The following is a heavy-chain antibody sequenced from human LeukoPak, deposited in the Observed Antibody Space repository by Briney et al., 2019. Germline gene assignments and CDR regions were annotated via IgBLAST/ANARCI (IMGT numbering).Heavy chain of an antibody. V-gene: IGHV6-1*01. CDR1: GDSVSSNSAA. J-gene: IGHJ4*02. CDR3: ARDRQRILDS. D-gene: IGHD2/OR15-2a*01. CDR2: TYYRSKWNN. Sequence: SQTLSLTSAISGDSVSSNSAAWNWIRQSPSRGLGWLGRTYYRSKWNNDDAGSVKSRITINPDTSKNQLSLQLHSVTPEETAVYYCARDRQRILDSWGQGTLVTVSS.